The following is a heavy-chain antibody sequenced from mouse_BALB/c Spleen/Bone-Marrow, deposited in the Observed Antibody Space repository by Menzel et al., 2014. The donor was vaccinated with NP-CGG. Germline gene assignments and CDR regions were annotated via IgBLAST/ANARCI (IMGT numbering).Heavy chain of an antibody. D-gene: IGHD2-13*01. CDR3: ARVGDSDYAMDY. V-gene: IGHV2-9*02. CDR1: GFSLTHYG. Sequence: QVQLQQSGPGLVAPSQSLSITCTVSGFSLTHYGVHWVRQPPGKGLEWLGVIWAGGSTNYISALMSRLSTSKDNSKSQVFLKIHSLQTDDTAMYFCARVGDSDYAMDYWGQGSSVTVSS. J-gene: IGHJ4*01. CDR2: IWAGGST.